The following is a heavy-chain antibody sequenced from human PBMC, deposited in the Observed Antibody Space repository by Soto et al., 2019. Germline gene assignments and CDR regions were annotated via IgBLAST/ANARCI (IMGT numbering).Heavy chain of an antibody. V-gene: IGHV2-5*02. J-gene: IGHJ4*02. CDR1: GFSLSTSGVG. CDR3: AHTVLSGYSYGTYYFGY. Sequence: QITLKESGPTLVKPTQTLTLTCTFSGFSLSTSGVGVGWIRQPPGKALEWLALIYWDDDKRYRPSLKSRLTNTKDNSKNQVVHTMTHMDPVDTATYYCAHTVLSGYSYGTYYFGYWGQGTLGTVSS. D-gene: IGHD5-18*01. CDR2: IYWDDDK.